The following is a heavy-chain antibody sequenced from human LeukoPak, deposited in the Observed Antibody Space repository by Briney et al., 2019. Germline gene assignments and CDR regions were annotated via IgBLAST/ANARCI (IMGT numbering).Heavy chain of an antibody. J-gene: IGHJ5*02. CDR1: GFTFSSYS. D-gene: IGHD4-17*01. V-gene: IGHV3-21*01. CDR3: ARDGDYGDYEVDPKWFDP. Sequence: PGGSLRLSCAASGFTFSSYSRNWVRQAPGKGLEWVSSISRSSSYIYYADSVRGRFAISRDNAKNSLYLQMNSLRAEDTAVYYCARDGDYGDYEVDPKWFDPWGQGTMVTVSS. CDR2: ISRSSSYI.